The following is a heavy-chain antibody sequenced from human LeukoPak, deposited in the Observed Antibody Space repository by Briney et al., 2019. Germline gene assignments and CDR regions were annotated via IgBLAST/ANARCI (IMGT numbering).Heavy chain of an antibody. J-gene: IGHJ4*02. D-gene: IGHD5-18*01. CDR1: GYTFTGYY. Sequence: VAAVKVSCKASGYTFTGYYMHWVRQAPGQGLEWMGWINPNSGGTNYAQKFQERVTITRDMSTSTAYMELSSLRSEDTAVYYCAALSRGYSYGLFDCWGQGTLVTVSS. CDR2: INPNSGGT. V-gene: IGHV1-2*02. CDR3: AALSRGYSYGLFDC.